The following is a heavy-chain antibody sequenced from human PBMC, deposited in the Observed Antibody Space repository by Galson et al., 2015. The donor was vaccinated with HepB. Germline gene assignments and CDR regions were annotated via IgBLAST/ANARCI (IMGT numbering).Heavy chain of an antibody. J-gene: IGHJ3*02. Sequence: SVKVSCKASGGTFSSYAISWVRQAPGQGLEWMGGIIPIFGTANYARKFQGRVTITADESTSTAYMELSSLRSEDTAVYYCARGRLAASKRAHDAFDIWGQGTMVTVSS. D-gene: IGHD6-25*01. CDR3: ARGRLAASKRAHDAFDI. CDR2: IIPIFGTA. V-gene: IGHV1-69*13. CDR1: GGTFSSYA.